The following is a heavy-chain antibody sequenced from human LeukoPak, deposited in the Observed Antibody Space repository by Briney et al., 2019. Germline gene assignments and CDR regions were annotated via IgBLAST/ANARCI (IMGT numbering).Heavy chain of an antibody. J-gene: IGHJ6*03. CDR1: GFTFSSYC. CDR2: IEQDGSEK. Sequence: GGSLRLSCAASGFTFSSYCMSWVRQAPGKGLEWVADIEQDGSEKYYVDSVKGRFTISRDKATNSLYLQMNSLRAEDTAVYYCARVVVVVPAAIGHYYYYYMDVWGKGTTVTVSS. V-gene: IGHV3-7*01. CDR3: ARVVVVVPAAIGHYYYYYMDV. D-gene: IGHD2-2*01.